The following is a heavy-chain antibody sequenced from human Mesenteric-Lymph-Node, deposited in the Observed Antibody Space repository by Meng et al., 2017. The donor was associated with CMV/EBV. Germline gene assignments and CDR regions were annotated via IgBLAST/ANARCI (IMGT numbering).Heavy chain of an antibody. J-gene: IGHJ4*02. Sequence: GGSLRLSCVGSGFTFSSYWMHWVRQAPGKGLVWVSRINSDGSSTSYADSVKGRFTISRDNAKNTLYLQMNSLRAEDTAVYYCARVKWDTITYYYDSSGYSCWGQGTLVTVSS. V-gene: IGHV3-74*01. D-gene: IGHD3-22*01. CDR2: INSDGSST. CDR3: ARVKWDTITYYYDSSGYSC. CDR1: GFTFSSYW.